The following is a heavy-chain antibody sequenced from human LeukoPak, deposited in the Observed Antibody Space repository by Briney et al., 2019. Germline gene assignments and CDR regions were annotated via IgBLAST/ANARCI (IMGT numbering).Heavy chain of an antibody. CDR2: INPNSGGT. J-gene: IGHJ4*02. CDR1: GYTFTGYY. V-gene: IGHV1-2*02. CDR3: ARGKSYRGAYYFDY. Sequence: ASVKVSCKASGYTFTGYYMHWVRQAPGQGLEWMGWINPNSGGTNYAQKFQGRVTMTRDTSISTAYMELSRLRSDDTAVYYCARGKSYRGAYYFDYWGQGTLVTVSS. D-gene: IGHD1-26*01.